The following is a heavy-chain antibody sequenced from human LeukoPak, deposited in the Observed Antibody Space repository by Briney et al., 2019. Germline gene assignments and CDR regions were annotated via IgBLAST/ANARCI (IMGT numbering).Heavy chain of an antibody. V-gene: IGHV1-24*01. J-gene: IGHJ3*02. CDR1: GNNLREVS. CDR2: FDPEEGRT. Sequence: ASVRVSCKIFGNNLREVSMNWVRQGPGKGLEWMGGFDPEEGRTLYAQKFQGRVTTTEDTSSDTAYMELSSLRSEDTAVYYCAKTRTTGGDYGDAFDIWGQGTMVTVSS. CDR3: AKTRTTGGDYGDAFDI. D-gene: IGHD4-17*01.